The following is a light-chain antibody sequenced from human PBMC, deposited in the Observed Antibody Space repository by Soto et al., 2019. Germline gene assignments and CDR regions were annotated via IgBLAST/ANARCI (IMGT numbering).Light chain of an antibody. CDR1: SSDVGGYND. CDR2: EVS. J-gene: IGLJ1*01. V-gene: IGLV2-14*01. Sequence: QSVLTQPVSVSGSPGQSVTISCTGTSSDVGGYNDVSWYQQHPGKAPKLMIYEVSNRPSGVSNRFSGSKSGNTASLTISGLQAEDEADYYCSSYTSSSTPRVFGTGTKVTVL. CDR3: SSYTSSSTPRV.